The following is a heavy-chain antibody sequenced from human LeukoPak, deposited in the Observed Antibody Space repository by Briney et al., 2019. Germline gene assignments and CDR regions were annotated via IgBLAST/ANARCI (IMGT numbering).Heavy chain of an antibody. J-gene: IGHJ3*02. CDR3: AKYGHGYNLGSFDI. CDR2: VHYTGGA. Sequence: SETLSLTCNVSGGSISSVYWSWIRQPPGRGLEWIGFVHYTGGANYNPSLESRVTISLDTSKNQFSLRLRSVTAADTALYYCAKYGHGYNLGSFDIWGQGTMVSVSS. V-gene: IGHV4-59*01. D-gene: IGHD5-24*01. CDR1: GGSISSVY.